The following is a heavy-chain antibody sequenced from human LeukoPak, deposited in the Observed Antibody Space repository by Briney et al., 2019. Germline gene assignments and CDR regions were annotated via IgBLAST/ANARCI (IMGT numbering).Heavy chain of an antibody. CDR1: GGSISSSSYY. Sequence: SETLSLTCTVSGGSISSSSYYWGWIRQPPGKGLEWIVSIYYSGSTYYNPSLKSRVTISVDTSKNQFSLKLSSVTAADTAVYYCARQFGEPGIAVADHWGQGTLVTVSS. J-gene: IGHJ4*02. D-gene: IGHD6-19*01. CDR3: ARQFGEPGIAVADH. V-gene: IGHV4-39*01. CDR2: IYYSGST.